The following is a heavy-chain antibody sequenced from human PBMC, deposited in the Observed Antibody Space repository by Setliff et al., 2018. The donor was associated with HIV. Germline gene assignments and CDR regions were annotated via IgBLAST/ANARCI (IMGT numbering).Heavy chain of an antibody. CDR1: GGSISDNKYY. Sequence: SETLSLTCSVSGGSISDNKYYWGWIRQPPGKGLEWIGNIYHHGTTYYYPSLKGRVTISLDTSNNQFSLNLNSVTAADTAVYYCARGGPTVAFGLDVWGQGTTVTVS. CDR2: IYHHGTT. V-gene: IGHV4-39*07. J-gene: IGHJ6*02. D-gene: IGHD4-17*01. CDR3: ARGGPTVAFGLDV.